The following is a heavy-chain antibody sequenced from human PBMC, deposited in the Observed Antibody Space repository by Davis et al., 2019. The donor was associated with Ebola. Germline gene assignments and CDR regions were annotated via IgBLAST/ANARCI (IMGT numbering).Heavy chain of an antibody. V-gene: IGHV3-21*01. CDR3: ARAYQWLADFDY. D-gene: IGHD6-19*01. J-gene: IGHJ4*02. CDR2: ISSSNSYI. CDR1: GFTFSSYS. Sequence: GESLKISCAASGFTFSSYSMNWVRQAPGKGLEWVSSISSSNSYIYYADSVKGRFTISRDNAKNSLYLQMNSLRAEDTAVYYCARAYQWLADFDYWGQGTLVTVSS.